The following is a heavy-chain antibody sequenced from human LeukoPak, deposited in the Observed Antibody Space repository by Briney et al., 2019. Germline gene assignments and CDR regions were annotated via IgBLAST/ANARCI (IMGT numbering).Heavy chain of an antibody. D-gene: IGHD4-17*01. CDR3: ARFMMTTRGFDY. Sequence: SGGSLRLSCAASGFSFSRYEMNWVGQAAANVLHWISYIGASSGTLYYADSVKGRFTISRDNTKNSLFLHMNSLREEDTAVYFCARFMMTTRGFDYWGQGTLLTVSS. CDR2: IGASSGTL. V-gene: IGHV3-48*03. J-gene: IGHJ4*02. CDR1: GFSFSRYE.